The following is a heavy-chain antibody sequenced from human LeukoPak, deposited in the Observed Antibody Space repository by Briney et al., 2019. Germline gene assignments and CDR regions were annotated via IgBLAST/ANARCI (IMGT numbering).Heavy chain of an antibody. CDR1: GYSFTSYW. D-gene: IGHD6-19*01. CDR2: IYPGDSDT. J-gene: IGHJ3*02. CDR3: ARGLVPPSRRWTGGKRDAFDI. V-gene: IGHV5-51*01. Sequence: GESLKISCKGSGYSFTSYWIGWVRQMPGKGLEWMGIIYPGDSDTRYSPSFQGQVTISADKSISTAYLQWSSLKASDTAMYYCARGLVPPSRRWTGGKRDAFDIWGQGTMVTVSS.